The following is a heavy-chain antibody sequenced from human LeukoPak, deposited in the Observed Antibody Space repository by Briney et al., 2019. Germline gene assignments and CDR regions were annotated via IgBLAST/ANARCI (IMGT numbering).Heavy chain of an antibody. CDR2: IYSGGST. D-gene: IGHD2-2*01. J-gene: IGHJ5*02. CDR3: ARDQLLQQRRNNWFDP. V-gene: IGHV3-53*01. Sequence: TGGSLRLSCAASGFTVSSNYMSWVRQAPGKGLEWVSVIYSGGSTYYADSVKGRFTISRDNSKNTLYLQMNSLRAEDTAVYYCARDQLLQQRRNNWFDPWGQGTLVTVSS. CDR1: GFTVSSNY.